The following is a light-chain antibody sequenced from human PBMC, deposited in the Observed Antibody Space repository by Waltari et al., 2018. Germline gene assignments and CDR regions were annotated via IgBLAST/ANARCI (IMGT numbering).Light chain of an antibody. CDR3: QNHERLPAT. Sequence: IVLTQSPGTLSLSPGERATLPCRASQSVSKYLAWYQQRPGQAPRLLIYAASTRATGSPDRLSGSGLGTDFSLTISRLEPEDFAVYYCQNHERLPATFGQGTKVEIK. J-gene: IGKJ1*01. V-gene: IGKV3-20*01. CDR2: AAS. CDR1: QSVSKY.